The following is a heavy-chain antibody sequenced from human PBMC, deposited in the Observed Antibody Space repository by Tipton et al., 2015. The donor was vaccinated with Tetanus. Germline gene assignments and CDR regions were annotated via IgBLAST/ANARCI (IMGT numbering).Heavy chain of an antibody. CDR2: IKPDGGEK. D-gene: IGHD3-10*01. V-gene: IGHV3-7*01. CDR1: GFTFSRSW. J-gene: IGHJ3*01. CDR3: SRGGLPRPGADAFDF. Sequence: SLRLSCAASGFTFSRSWMTWVRQTPGKGLEWVANIKPDGGEKYYVDSVKGRFTISRDNAKNSLYLQMDSLRDEDSAVYYCSRGGLPRPGADAFDFWGQGAMVTVSS.